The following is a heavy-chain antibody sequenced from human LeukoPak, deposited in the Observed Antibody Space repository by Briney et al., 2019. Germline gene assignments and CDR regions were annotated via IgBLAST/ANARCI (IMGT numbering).Heavy chain of an antibody. CDR1: GFTFSDYY. Sequence: PGGSLRLSCAASGFTFSDYYMSWIRQAPGKGLEWVSYISSSGSTIYYADSVKGRFTISRDNSKNTLYLQMNSLRADDTAVYYCARDGRNYYDRSGYYSALAYWGQGTLVTVSS. J-gene: IGHJ4*02. D-gene: IGHD3-22*01. CDR2: ISSSGSTI. V-gene: IGHV3-11*04. CDR3: ARDGRNYYDRSGYYSALAY.